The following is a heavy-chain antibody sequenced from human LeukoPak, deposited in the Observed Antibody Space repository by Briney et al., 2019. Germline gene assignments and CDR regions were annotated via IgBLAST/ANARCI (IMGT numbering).Heavy chain of an antibody. J-gene: IGHJ1*01. V-gene: IGHV4-61*02. CDR2: IYTSGST. CDR1: VGSISSGSYY. Sequence: KTSETLSLTCTLSVGSISSGSYYCSWVRQPGGKGLEWVGRIYTSGSTNYNPSRKSRVTISVDPSKNQFSLKLSSVTAADTAVYYCARSLYYYDSSGYYPEDFQHWGQGTLVTVSS. D-gene: IGHD3-22*01. CDR3: ARSLYYYDSSGYYPEDFQH.